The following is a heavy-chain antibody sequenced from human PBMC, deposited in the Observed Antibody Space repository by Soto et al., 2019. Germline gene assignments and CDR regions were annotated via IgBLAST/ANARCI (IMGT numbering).Heavy chain of an antibody. CDR3: AKSMITMVRGVITLFDY. CDR1: GFTFSSYA. V-gene: IGHV3-23*01. D-gene: IGHD3-10*01. Sequence: GGSLRLSCAASGFTFSSYAMSWVRQAPGKGLEWVSAISGSGGSTYYADSVKGRFTISRDNSKNTLYLQMNSLRAEDTAVYYCAKSMITMVRGVITLFDYWGQGTLVTVSS. CDR2: ISGSGGST. J-gene: IGHJ4*02.